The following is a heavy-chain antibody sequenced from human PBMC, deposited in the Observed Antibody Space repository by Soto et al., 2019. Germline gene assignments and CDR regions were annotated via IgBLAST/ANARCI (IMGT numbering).Heavy chain of an antibody. V-gene: IGHV3-30*18. CDR3: AKDPEDKHCSGGSCYPYYYYGMDV. Sequence: GGSLRLSCVASGFTFSSYGMHWVRQAPGKGLEWVAVISYDGSNKYYADSVKGRFTISRDNSKNTLYLQMNSLRAEDTAVYYCAKDPEDKHCSGGSCYPYYYYGMDVWGQGTTVTVSS. CDR2: ISYDGSNK. D-gene: IGHD2-15*01. J-gene: IGHJ6*02. CDR1: GFTFSSYG.